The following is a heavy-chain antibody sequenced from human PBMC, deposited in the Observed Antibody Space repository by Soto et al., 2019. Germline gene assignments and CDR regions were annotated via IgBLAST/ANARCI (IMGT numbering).Heavy chain of an antibody. J-gene: IGHJ4*02. D-gene: IGHD3-9*01. CDR2: TYQRGSA. CDR3: ARDSTGYYAFDY. Sequence: SETLSLTCTVSAGSISSGGYSWTWIRQSPAKGLEWIGYTYQRGSAYYNPSLKSRVTISVDRSKTQFSLKLSCVTAADTAVYYCARDSTGYYAFDYWGQGTLVTVSS. CDR1: AGSISSGGYS. V-gene: IGHV4-30-2*06.